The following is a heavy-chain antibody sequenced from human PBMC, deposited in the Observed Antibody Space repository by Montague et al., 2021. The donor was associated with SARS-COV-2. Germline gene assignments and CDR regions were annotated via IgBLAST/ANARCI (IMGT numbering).Heavy chain of an antibody. CDR1: GYTLNEVP. CDR3: ARDHWVRGAPGWFDP. D-gene: IGHD3-10*01. V-gene: IGHV3-33*01. Sequence: SCKASGYTLNEVPIHWVRQAPGKGLEWVAVIWYDGSNKYYGDSVKDRFTISRDNSKNTLYLQMNSLRVEDTAVYYCARDHWVRGAPGWFDPWGQGTLVTVAS. CDR2: IWYDGSNK. J-gene: IGHJ5*02.